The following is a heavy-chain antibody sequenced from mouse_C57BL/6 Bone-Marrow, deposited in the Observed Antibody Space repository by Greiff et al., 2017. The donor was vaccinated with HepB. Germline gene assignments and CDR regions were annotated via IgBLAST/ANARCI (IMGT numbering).Heavy chain of an antibody. J-gene: IGHJ4*01. CDR3: ARSDYYYGSSLYYYAMGY. CDR1: GYTFTSYW. V-gene: IGHV1-69*01. CDR2: IDPSDSYT. D-gene: IGHD1-1*01. Sequence: VQLQQPGAELVMPGASVKLSCKASGYTFTSYWMHWVKQRPGQGLEWIGEIDPSDSYTNYNQKFKGKSTLTVDKSSSTAYMQLSSLTSEDSAVYYCARSDYYYGSSLYYYAMGYWGQGTSVTVSS.